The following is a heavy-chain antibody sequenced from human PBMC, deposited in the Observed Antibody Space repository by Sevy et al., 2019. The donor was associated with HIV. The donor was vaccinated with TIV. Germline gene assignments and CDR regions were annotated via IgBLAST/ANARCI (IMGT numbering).Heavy chain of an antibody. Sequence: GGSLRLSCTASGFTFSTYWMSWVRQAPGKGLEWLANIKEDGSESYYVHSVKGRFTISRDNAKNSLDLQLNSLRADDTALYYCVRDWRGYFDSGSRYYYYGMDVWGQGTTVTVSS. CDR2: IKEDGSES. V-gene: IGHV3-7*03. J-gene: IGHJ6*02. D-gene: IGHD3-10*01. CDR3: VRDWRGYFDSGSRYYYYGMDV. CDR1: GFTFSTYW.